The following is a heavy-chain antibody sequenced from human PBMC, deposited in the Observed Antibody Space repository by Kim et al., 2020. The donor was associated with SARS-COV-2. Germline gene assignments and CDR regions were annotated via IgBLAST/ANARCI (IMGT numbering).Heavy chain of an antibody. Sequence: SETLSLTCTVSGYSISSGYYWGWIRQPPGKGLEWIGSIYHSGSTYYNPSLKSRVTISVDTSKNQFSLKLSSVTAADTAVYYCARESERFLEWLLSGVNN. J-gene: IGHJ5*01. D-gene: IGHD3-3*01. CDR3: ARESERFLEWLLSGVNN. CDR1: GYSISSGYY. CDR2: IYHSGST. V-gene: IGHV4-38-2*02.